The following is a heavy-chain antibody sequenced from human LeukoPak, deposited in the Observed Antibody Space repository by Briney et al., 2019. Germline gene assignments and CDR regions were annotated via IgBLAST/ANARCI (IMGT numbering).Heavy chain of an antibody. V-gene: IGHV4-4*02. Sequence: SGTLSLTCAVSGGSISSSNWWSWVRQPPGKGLEWIGEIYHSGSTNYNPSLKSRVTISVDKSKNQFSLKLSSVTAADTAVYYCARDGSGSYYPNFDYWGQGTLVTVSS. CDR3: ARDGSGSYYPNFDY. D-gene: IGHD3-10*01. CDR2: IYHSGST. CDR1: GGSISSSNW. J-gene: IGHJ4*02.